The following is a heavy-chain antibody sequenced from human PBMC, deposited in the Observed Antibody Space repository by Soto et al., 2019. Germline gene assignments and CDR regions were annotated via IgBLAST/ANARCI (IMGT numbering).Heavy chain of an antibody. CDR2: INSRGTT. CDR1: GDSVSSGGYD. CDR3: ARVGWAGDS. D-gene: IGHD6-19*01. Sequence: PSETLSLTCIVSGDSVSSGGYDWTWIRQPPGKGLEWIAFINSRGTTNCSPSLRSRATIPLDTSRNQFSLKLSSVTDADTALYYCARVGWAGDSWGQGTLVNVSS. J-gene: IGHJ4*02. V-gene: IGHV4-61*08.